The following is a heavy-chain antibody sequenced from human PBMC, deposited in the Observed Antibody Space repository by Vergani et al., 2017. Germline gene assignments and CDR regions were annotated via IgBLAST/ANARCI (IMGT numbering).Heavy chain of an antibody. J-gene: IGHJ6*03. Sequence: VQLVESGGGLVQPGGSLRLSCAASGFTFSSYAMSWVRQAPGKGLEWVSAISGSGGSTYYADSVKGRFTISRDNSKNTLYLQMNSLRAEDTAVYYCAKVVSSSSYYYYYMDVWGKGTTVTVSS. CDR2: ISGSGGST. CDR1: GFTFSSYA. D-gene: IGHD6-6*01. V-gene: IGHV3-23*04. CDR3: AKVVSSSSYYYYYMDV.